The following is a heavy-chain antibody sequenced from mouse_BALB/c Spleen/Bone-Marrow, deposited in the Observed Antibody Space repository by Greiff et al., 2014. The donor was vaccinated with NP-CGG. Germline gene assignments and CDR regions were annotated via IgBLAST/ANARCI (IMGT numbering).Heavy chain of an antibody. CDR2: ISYSGST. D-gene: IGHD2-4*01. Sequence: EVKLMESGPGLVKPSQSLSLTCIVPGYSITRDYVWNWIRQFPGNKLEWIGYISYSGSTTYDPSLESRISITRDTSKNQFFLQLNSVTTEDTATYYCARSSSYDYDVGFAYWGQGTLVTVSA. J-gene: IGHJ3*01. V-gene: IGHV3-2*02. CDR3: ARSSSYDYDVGFAY. CDR1: GYSITRDYV.